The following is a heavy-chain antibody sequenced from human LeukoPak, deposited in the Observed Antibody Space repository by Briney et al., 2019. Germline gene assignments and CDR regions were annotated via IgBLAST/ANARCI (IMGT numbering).Heavy chain of an antibody. CDR1: GGSISSSSYY. J-gene: IGHJ4*02. D-gene: IGHD6-25*01. CDR2: IYYSGST. V-gene: IGHV4-39*01. Sequence: PSETLSLTCTVSGGSISSSSYYWGWIRQPPGKGLEWIGSIYYSGSTYYNPSLKSRVTISVDTSKNQFSLKLSSVTAADTAVYYCARRYRSGWRPRGYFDYWGQGTLVTVST. CDR3: ARRYRSGWRPRGYFDY.